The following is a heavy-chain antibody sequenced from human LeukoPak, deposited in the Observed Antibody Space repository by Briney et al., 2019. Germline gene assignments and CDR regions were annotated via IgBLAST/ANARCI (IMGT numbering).Heavy chain of an antibody. CDR2: FDPEDGET. J-gene: IGHJ4*02. CDR1: GYTLTELS. CDR3: ATGLEYQLLFYFDY. Sequence: GASVKVSCKVSGYTLTELSMHWVRQAPGKGLEWMGGFDPEDGETIYAQKFQGRVTMTEDTSTDAAYMELSSLRSEDTAVYYCATGLEYQLLFYFDYWGQGTLVTVSS. D-gene: IGHD2-2*01. V-gene: IGHV1-24*01.